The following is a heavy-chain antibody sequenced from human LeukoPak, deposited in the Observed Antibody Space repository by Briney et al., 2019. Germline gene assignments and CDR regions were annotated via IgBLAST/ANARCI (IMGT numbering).Heavy chain of an antibody. V-gene: IGHV4-4*02. CDR1: DGSISSSNW. J-gene: IGHJ4*02. D-gene: IGHD4-17*01. CDR2: IYHSGST. Sequence: SGTLSLTCAVSDGSISSSNWWSGVRQPPGKGPEGFGKIYHSGSTKYNPSLKSRGTISVDKSKNQFSLKLSSVTAADTAVYYCAAGLNDYGDYDLDYWGQGTLVTVSS. CDR3: AAGLNDYGDYDLDY.